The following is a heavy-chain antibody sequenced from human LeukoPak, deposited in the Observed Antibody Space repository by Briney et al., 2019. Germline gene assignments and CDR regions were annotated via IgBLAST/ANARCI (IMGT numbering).Heavy chain of an antibody. V-gene: IGHV3-53*01. CDR1: GFTVSSNY. CDR2: IYSGGST. Sequence: PGGSLRLSCAASGFTVSSNYMSWVRQAPGKGLEWVSVIYSGGSTYYADSVKGRFTISRDNSKNTLYLQMNSLRAEDTAVYYCARDDRYCSSTSCTDAFDIWGQGTMVTVSS. D-gene: IGHD2-2*01. J-gene: IGHJ3*02. CDR3: ARDDRYCSSTSCTDAFDI.